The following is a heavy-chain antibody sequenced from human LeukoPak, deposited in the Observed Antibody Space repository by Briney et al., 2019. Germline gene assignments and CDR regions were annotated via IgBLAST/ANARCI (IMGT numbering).Heavy chain of an antibody. Sequence: GGSLRPSCAASGFTFSSYWMSWVRQAPGKGLEWVANIKQDGSEKHYVDSVKGRFTISRDNAKNSLYLQANSLRAEDTAVYYCARGRPLLYSSGWSSDYWGQGALVTVSS. J-gene: IGHJ4*02. CDR3: ARGRPLLYSSGWSSDY. D-gene: IGHD6-19*01. CDR1: GFTFSSYW. CDR2: IKQDGSEK. V-gene: IGHV3-7*01.